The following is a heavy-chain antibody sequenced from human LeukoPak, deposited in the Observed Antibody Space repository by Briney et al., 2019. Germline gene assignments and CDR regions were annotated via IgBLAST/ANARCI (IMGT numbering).Heavy chain of an antibody. Sequence: SETLSLTCAVYGGSFSGYYWSWIRQPPGKGLEWIGEINHSGSTNYNPSLKSRVTISVDTSKNQFSLKLSSVTAADTAVYYCARDNIAVRGFDYWGQGTLVPVSS. CDR1: GGSFSGYY. J-gene: IGHJ4*02. V-gene: IGHV4-34*01. CDR3: ARDNIAVRGFDY. CDR2: INHSGST. D-gene: IGHD6-19*01.